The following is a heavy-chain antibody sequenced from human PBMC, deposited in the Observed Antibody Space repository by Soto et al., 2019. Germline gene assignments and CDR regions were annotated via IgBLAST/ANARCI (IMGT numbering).Heavy chain of an antibody. CDR3: ARDVAARSFDY. J-gene: IGHJ4*02. D-gene: IGHD6-6*01. V-gene: IGHV3-21*01. CDR1: GFTFSSYS. Sequence: GGALRLSRAASGFTFSSYSMNWGRQAPGKGLEWVSSISSSSSYIYYADSVKGRFTISRDNAKNSLYLQMNSLRAEDTAVYYCARDVAARSFDYWGQGTLVTVSS. CDR2: ISSSSSYI.